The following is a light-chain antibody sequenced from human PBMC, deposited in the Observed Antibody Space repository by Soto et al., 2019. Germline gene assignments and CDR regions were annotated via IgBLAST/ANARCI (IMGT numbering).Light chain of an antibody. Sequence: QSALTQPASVSGSPGQAITISCTGTSNDVGGYNFVSWYQQHPGQAPKLMIYHVTNRPSGVSDRFSGSKSGNTASLTISGLQAEDEADYYCSSYTSSNTLLFGVGTQLTVL. CDR2: HVT. V-gene: IGLV2-14*01. CDR1: SNDVGGYNF. J-gene: IGLJ2*01. CDR3: SSYTSSNTLL.